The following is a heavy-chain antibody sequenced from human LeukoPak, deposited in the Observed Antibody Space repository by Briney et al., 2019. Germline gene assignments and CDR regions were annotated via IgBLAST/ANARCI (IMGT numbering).Heavy chain of an antibody. Sequence: SETLSLTCNVSGGSISSSSYYWGWIRQPPGKGLEWIGSIYYSGSTYYNPSLKSRVTISVDTSKNQFSLKLSSVTAADTAVYYCARAVAGFPDAFDIWGQGTMVTVSS. V-gene: IGHV4-39*07. CDR3: ARAVAGFPDAFDI. CDR1: GGSISSSSYY. CDR2: IYYSGST. D-gene: IGHD6-19*01. J-gene: IGHJ3*02.